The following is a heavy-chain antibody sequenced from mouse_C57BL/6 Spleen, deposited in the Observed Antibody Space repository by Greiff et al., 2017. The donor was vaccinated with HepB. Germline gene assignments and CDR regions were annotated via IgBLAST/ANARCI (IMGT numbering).Heavy chain of an antibody. CDR3: ARQEPPTVGYFDV. D-gene: IGHD1-1*01. CDR2: IDPSDSYT. V-gene: IGHV1-69*01. J-gene: IGHJ1*03. CDR1: GYTFTSYW. Sequence: VQLQQSGAELVMPGASVKLSCKASGYTFTSYWMHWVKQRPGQGLEWIGEIDPSDSYTNYNQKFKGKSTLTVDKSSSTAYMQLSSLTSEDSAVSAGARQEPPTVGYFDVWGTGTTVTVSA.